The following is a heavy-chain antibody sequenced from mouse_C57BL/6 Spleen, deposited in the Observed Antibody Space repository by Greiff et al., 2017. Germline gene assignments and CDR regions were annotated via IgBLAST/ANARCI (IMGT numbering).Heavy chain of an antibody. V-gene: IGHV1-76*01. CDR3: ARGRDYGSTSGTLDY. CDR2: IYPGSGNT. CDR1: GYTFTDYY. D-gene: IGHD1-1*01. Sequence: QVQLKQSGAELVRPGASVKLSCKASGYTFTDYYINWVKQRPGQGLEWIARIYPGSGNTYYNEKFKGTATLTAEKSSSTAYMQLSSLTSEDSAVYFCARGRDYGSTSGTLDYWGQGTTLTVSS. J-gene: IGHJ2*01.